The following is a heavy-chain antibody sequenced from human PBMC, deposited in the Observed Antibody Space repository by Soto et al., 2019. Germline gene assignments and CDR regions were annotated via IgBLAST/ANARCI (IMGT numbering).Heavy chain of an antibody. J-gene: IGHJ5*02. CDR1: GFTFSSYW. Sequence: EVQLVESGGGLVQPGGSLRLSCAASGFTFSSYWMSWVRQAPGKGLEWVANIKQDGSEKYYVDSVKGRFTISRDNAKNALYLQMNSPGNEDTAVYYCARVRQQWLTNRCDPWGQGTLVTVA. CDR2: IKQDGSEK. CDR3: ARVRQQWLTNRCDP. D-gene: IGHD6-19*01. V-gene: IGHV3-7*03.